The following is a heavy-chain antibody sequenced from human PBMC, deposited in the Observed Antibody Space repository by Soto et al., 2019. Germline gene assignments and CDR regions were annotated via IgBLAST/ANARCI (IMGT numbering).Heavy chain of an antibody. CDR1: GFTFSSYA. CDR3: AKDVSVWRRKDSSRNGDPYYYYGMDV. V-gene: IGHV3-23*01. Sequence: HPGGSLRLSCAASGFTFSSYAMSWVRQAPGKGLEWVSAISGSGGSTYYADSVKGRFTISRDNSKNTLYLQMNSLRAEDTAVYYCAKDVSVWRRKDSSRNGDPYYYYGMDVWGQGTTVTVSS. CDR2: ISGSGGST. D-gene: IGHD6-13*01. J-gene: IGHJ6*02.